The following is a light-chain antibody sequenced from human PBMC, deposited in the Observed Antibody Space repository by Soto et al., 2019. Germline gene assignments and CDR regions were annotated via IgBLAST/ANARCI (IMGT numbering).Light chain of an antibody. CDR3: QQYGSSPVN. V-gene: IGKV3-20*01. Sequence: EIVLTQSPGTLSLSPGERATLSCRASQSVSSSYLAWYQQKPGQAPRLLIYGASSRATGIPDRFSGSGSGTDFILTISRLEPEDFAVYYCQQYGSSPVNFGQGTRLEIK. J-gene: IGKJ5*01. CDR1: QSVSSSY. CDR2: GAS.